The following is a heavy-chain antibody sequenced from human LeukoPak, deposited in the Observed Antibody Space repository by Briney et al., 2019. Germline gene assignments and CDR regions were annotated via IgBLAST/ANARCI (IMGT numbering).Heavy chain of an antibody. CDR3: ARDLYGGNSGLDY. CDR2: IWYDGSNK. D-gene: IGHD4-23*01. Sequence: GGSLRLSCAASGFTFSSYGMHWVRQAPGKGLEWVAVIWYDGSNKYYADSVKGRFTISRDNSKNTLYLQMNSLRVEDTAVYYCARDLYGGNSGLDYWGQGTLVTVSS. V-gene: IGHV3-33*01. CDR1: GFTFSSYG. J-gene: IGHJ4*02.